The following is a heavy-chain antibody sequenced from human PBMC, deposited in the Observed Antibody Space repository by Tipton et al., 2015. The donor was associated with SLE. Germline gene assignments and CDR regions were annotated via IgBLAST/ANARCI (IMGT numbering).Heavy chain of an antibody. V-gene: IGHV1-46*01. CDR3: ARWPGSYSPIDY. D-gene: IGHD1-26*01. CDR2: FHPSGNSA. Sequence: QLVQSGAEVKKPGASVKVSCRASGYTFTGYYIHWMRQAPGQGLEWMGIFHPSGNSASYGQQFQGRVTMTSDTSTSTVYMELSGLTSEDTAVYYCARWPGSYSPIDYWGQGTLVTVSS. J-gene: IGHJ4*02. CDR1: GYTFTGYY.